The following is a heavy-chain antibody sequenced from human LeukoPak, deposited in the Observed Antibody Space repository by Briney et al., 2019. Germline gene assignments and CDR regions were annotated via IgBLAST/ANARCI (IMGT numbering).Heavy chain of an antibody. V-gene: IGHV4-39*01. Sequence: PSETLSLTCTVSGGSISSSSYYWGWIRQPPGKGLEWIGSIYYSGSTYYNPSLKSRVTISVDTSKNQFSLKLSSVTAADTAVYYCARRFVGYCSSTSSSAPDYWGQGTLVTVSS. J-gene: IGHJ4*02. D-gene: IGHD2-2*01. CDR3: ARRFVGYCSSTSSSAPDY. CDR1: GGSISSSSYY. CDR2: IYYSGST.